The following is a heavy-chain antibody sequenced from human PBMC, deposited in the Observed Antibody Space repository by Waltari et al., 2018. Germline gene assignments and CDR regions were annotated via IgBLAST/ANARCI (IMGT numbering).Heavy chain of an antibody. CDR2: IYSVGTT. D-gene: IGHD3-9*01. CDR3: AKTFRDSTGYYYGACDV. V-gene: IGHV3-53*02. J-gene: IGHJ3*01. CDR1: GFSVGNNY. Sequence: EEQLVETGGGLLHPGGSLRLSCAASGFSVGNNYMNWVRQAPGKGREWVSLIYSVGTTNSADSVKGRFTLSRDNFKNTLDLQMHSLTAEDTGVYFCAKTFRDSTGYYYGACDVWGQGTAVTVSS.